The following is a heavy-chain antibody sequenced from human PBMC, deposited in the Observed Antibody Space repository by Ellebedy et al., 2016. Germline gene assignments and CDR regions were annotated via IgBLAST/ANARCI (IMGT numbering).Heavy chain of an antibody. CDR3: AGDSRGITAAGTSLHY. CDR2: INTDGGLK. CDR1: GFTFSSFW. V-gene: IGHV3-7*03. D-gene: IGHD6-13*01. Sequence: GGSLRLSCSVSGFTFSSFWMTWVRQAPGKGLEWVANINTDGGLKNYADSVKGRFTISRDNAKNSLYLQMNSLRVEDTAVYYCAGDSRGITAAGTSLHYWGQGTLVTVSS. J-gene: IGHJ4*02.